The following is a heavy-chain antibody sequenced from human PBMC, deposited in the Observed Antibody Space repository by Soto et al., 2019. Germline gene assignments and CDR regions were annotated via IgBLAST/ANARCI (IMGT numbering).Heavy chain of an antibody. CDR1: GFTFSDYY. V-gene: IGHV3-11*06. Sequence: GGSLRLSCAASGFTFSDYYMSWIRQAPGKGLEWVSYISSSSSYTNYADSVKGRFTISRDNAKNSLYLQMNSLRAEDTAVYYYARDDALMTFDYWGQGTLVTVSS. CDR3: ARDDALMTFDY. J-gene: IGHJ4*02. CDR2: ISSSSSYT.